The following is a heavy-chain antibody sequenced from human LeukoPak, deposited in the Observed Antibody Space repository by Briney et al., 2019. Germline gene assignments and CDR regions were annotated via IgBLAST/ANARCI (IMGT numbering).Heavy chain of an antibody. CDR2: IYYSGST. V-gene: IGHV4-39*01. CDR3: ASSYSGYESVNY. J-gene: IGHJ4*02. D-gene: IGHD5-12*01. CDR1: GGSISSSSYY. Sequence: SETLSLTCTVSGGSISSSSYYWGWIRQPPGKGLEWIGSIYYSGSTYYNPSLKSRVTISVDTSKNQFSLKLSSVTAADTAVYYCASSYSGYESVNYWGQGTLATVSS.